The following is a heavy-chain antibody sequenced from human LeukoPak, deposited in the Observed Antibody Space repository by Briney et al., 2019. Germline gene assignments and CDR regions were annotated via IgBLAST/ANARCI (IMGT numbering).Heavy chain of an antibody. V-gene: IGHV3-53*05. CDR3: ARDRARRQSWVEFDL. CDR2: IYDDGGT. Sequence: GGSLRLTCIVSGFTVSSTLMDWVRQAPGKGLEWVSVIYDDGGTVYADSVKGRFTISRDTSNNMVYLQMNNLRAEDSAVYYCARDRARRQSWVEFDLWGQGTLVTVSS. J-gene: IGHJ5*02. D-gene: IGHD4-11*01. CDR1: GFTVSSTL.